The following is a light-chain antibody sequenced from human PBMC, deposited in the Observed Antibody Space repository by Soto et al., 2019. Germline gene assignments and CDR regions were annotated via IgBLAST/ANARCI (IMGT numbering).Light chain of an antibody. CDR2: TAS. J-gene: IGKJ4*01. CDR1: QSIATY. Sequence: DIQMTQSPSSLSASVGDRVTITCRASQSIATYLNWYQQKPGKAPVLLIYTASNLKSGVPSRFSGSGSGTEFTLHISGLQPEDFATYYCQQRYGPPFTFGGGAKVEIK. V-gene: IGKV1-39*01. CDR3: QQRYGPPFT.